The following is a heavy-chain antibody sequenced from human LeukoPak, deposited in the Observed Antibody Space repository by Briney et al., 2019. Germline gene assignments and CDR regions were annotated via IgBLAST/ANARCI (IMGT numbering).Heavy chain of an antibody. V-gene: IGHV1-2*02. J-gene: IGHJ6*03. D-gene: IGHD6-19*01. Sequence: EASVKVSCKASGNTFTGYYMHWVRQAPGQGLEWMGWINPNSGGTNYAQKFQGRVTMTRDTSISTAYMELSRLRSDDTAVYYCARDIAVAGTGDYMDVWGKGTTVTVSS. CDR2: INPNSGGT. CDR3: ARDIAVAGTGDYMDV. CDR1: GNTFTGYY.